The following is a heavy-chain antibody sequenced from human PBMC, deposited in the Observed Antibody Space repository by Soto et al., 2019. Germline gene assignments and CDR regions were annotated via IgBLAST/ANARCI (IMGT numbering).Heavy chain of an antibody. CDR1: GFTFSSYA. D-gene: IGHD3-3*01. CDR2: ISASGGST. V-gene: IGHV3-23*01. Sequence: GGSLRLSCAASGFTFSSYAMSWVRQAPGKGLEWVSAISASGGSTYYADSVKGRFTISRDNSKNTLYLQMNSLRAEDTAVYYCAKAVMGAMYDFWSGPAYYYGMDVWGQGTTVTVSS. CDR3: AKAVMGAMYDFWSGPAYYYGMDV. J-gene: IGHJ6*02.